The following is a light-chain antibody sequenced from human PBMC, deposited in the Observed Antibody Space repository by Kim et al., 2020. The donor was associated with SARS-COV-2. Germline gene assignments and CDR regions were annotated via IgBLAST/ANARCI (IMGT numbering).Light chain of an antibody. Sequence: VALGQTVRITCQGDSLRRYYATWYQQKPGQAPILVIYGKDNRPSGIPDRFSGPSSGNTASLTITGTRAGDEADYYCNSRDSNDNVLFGGGTQLTVL. CDR1: SLRRYY. J-gene: IGLJ2*01. CDR3: NSRDSNDNVL. V-gene: IGLV3-19*01. CDR2: GKD.